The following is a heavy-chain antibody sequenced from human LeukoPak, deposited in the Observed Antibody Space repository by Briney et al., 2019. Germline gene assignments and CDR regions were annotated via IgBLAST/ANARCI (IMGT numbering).Heavy chain of an antibody. V-gene: IGHV1-2*02. CDR2: INPNSGGT. D-gene: IGHD6-19*01. CDR3: AREVGIAVAAVFDY. CDR1: GYTFTGYY. J-gene: IGHJ4*02. Sequence: ASVKVSCKASGYTFTGYYMHWVRQAPGQGPEWMGWINPNSGGTNYTQKFQGRVTMTRDTSISTAYMELSRLRSDDTAVYYCAREVGIAVAAVFDYWGQGTLVTVSS.